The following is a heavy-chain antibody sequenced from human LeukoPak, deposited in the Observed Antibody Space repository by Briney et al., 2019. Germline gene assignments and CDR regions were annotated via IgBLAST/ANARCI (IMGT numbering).Heavy chain of an antibody. D-gene: IGHD3-3*01. CDR3: ATRSGSFDY. CDR1: GGSITSYY. Sequence: RPSETLSLTCTVSGGSITSYYWSWIRQPPGKGLEWIGEINHSGSTNYNPSLKSRVTISVDTSKNQFSLKLSSVTAADTAVYYCATRSGSFDYWGQGTLVTVSS. V-gene: IGHV4-34*01. J-gene: IGHJ4*02. CDR2: INHSGST.